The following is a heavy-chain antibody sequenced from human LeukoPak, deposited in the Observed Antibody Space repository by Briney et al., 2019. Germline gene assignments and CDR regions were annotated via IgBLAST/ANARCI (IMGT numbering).Heavy chain of an antibody. J-gene: IGHJ4*02. V-gene: IGHV3-23*01. CDR1: GFSFSNYA. CDR2: ISGTGGNT. CDR3: AKDFEFKWQQPSDH. D-gene: IGHD1/OR15-1a*01. Sequence: PGGSLRLSCAVSGFSFSNYAMSWVRQFPGKGLEWVSGISGTGGNTYYADSVKGRFTISRDNSKNMLYLQMNTLTAEDTAIYFCAKDFEFKWQQPSDHWGQGTPVTVS.